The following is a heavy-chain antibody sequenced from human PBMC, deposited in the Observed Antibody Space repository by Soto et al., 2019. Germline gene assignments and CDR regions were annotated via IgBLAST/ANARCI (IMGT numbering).Heavy chain of an antibody. CDR3: TRSAYMDV. J-gene: IGHJ6*03. D-gene: IGHD2-2*01. CDR2: ISGSRTNT. Sequence: GGSLRLSCVASGFTFTDYYMNWIRQTPGKGLEWLSYISGSRTNTNYADSVRGRFTISRDNAKSSLYLQMNSLRAEDTAVYYATRSAYMDVWGKGTTVTLSS. V-gene: IGHV3-11*06. CDR1: GFTFTDYY.